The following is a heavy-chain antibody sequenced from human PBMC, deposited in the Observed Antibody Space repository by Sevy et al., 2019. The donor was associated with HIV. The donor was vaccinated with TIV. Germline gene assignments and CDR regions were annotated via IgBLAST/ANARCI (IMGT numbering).Heavy chain of an antibody. CDR1: GFSLDSYW. Sequence: GGSLRLSCAASGFSLDSYWMSWVRQTPGKGLEWVPNIKQDGSVTYYVDSAKGRFTISRDNARNLVYLQMNSLRVEDTALYYCVRAVAAHDSFWGQGTLVTVSS. CDR3: VRAVAAHDSF. J-gene: IGHJ4*02. CDR2: IKQDGSVT. D-gene: IGHD6-13*01. V-gene: IGHV3-7*01.